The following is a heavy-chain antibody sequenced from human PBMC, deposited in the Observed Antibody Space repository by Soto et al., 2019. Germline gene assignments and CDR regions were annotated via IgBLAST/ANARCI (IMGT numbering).Heavy chain of an antibody. D-gene: IGHD3-22*01. V-gene: IGHV3-21*01. J-gene: IGHJ4*02. CDR2: ISSSSTYI. CDR3: ARDSGYYDSSGYLDYFDY. Sequence: EVQLVESGGGLVKPGGSLRLSCAASGFTFSSYSMNWVRQAPGKRLEWVSSISSSSTYIYYADSVKGRFTISRDNAKNSLYLQMNSLRAEDTAVYYCARDSGYYDSSGYLDYFDYWGQGTLVTVSS. CDR1: GFTFSSYS.